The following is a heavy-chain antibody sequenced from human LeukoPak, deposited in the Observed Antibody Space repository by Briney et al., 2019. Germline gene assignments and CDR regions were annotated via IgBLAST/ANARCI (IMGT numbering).Heavy chain of an antibody. J-gene: IGHJ4*02. CDR2: IKQDGSEK. Sequence: GGSLRLSCAASGFTFSSYWMSWVRQAPGKGLEWVANIKQDGSEKYYVDSVKGRFTISRDNAKNSLYLQMNSLRAEDTAVYYCARDHYDFWSGYSYFDYWGQGTLVTVSS. CDR1: GFTFSSYW. CDR3: ARDHYDFWSGYSYFDY. D-gene: IGHD3-3*01. V-gene: IGHV3-7*01.